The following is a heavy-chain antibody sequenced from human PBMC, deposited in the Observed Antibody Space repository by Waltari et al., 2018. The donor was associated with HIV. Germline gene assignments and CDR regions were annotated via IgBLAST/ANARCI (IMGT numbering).Heavy chain of an antibody. CDR1: GGSNSRCNC. V-gene: IGHV4-4*02. D-gene: IGHD4-17*01. CDR3: VRVMTGDYRSSWFDP. Sequence: QVQLQESGPGLVKPSETLSLTCAVSGGSNSRCNCWSWVREAPGKGLEWIGEMYHSGSTNYNPSLKSRVTISIDKSKNQFSLRLTSVTAADTAVYYCVRVMTGDYRSSWFDPWGQGTLVTVSS. CDR2: MYHSGST. J-gene: IGHJ5*02.